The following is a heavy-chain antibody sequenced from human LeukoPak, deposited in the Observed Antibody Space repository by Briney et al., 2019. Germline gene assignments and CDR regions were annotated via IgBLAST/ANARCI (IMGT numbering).Heavy chain of an antibody. Sequence: PGGSLRLSCAASGFTFSYYGMHWVRQAPGKGLEWVAFIRYDGHDKFYAESVKGRFTISRDTSRNTLYLQMNSLRVEDTAVYYCAKDLMRDRWFGESWGQGTLVTVSS. CDR2: IRYDGHDK. D-gene: IGHD3-10*01. CDR3: AKDLMRDRWFGES. CDR1: GFTFSYYG. V-gene: IGHV3-30*02. J-gene: IGHJ5*02.